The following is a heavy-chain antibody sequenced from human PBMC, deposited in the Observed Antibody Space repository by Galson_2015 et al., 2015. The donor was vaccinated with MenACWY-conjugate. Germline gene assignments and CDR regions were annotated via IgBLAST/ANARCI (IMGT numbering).Heavy chain of an antibody. D-gene: IGHD2-2*01. J-gene: IGHJ5*02. CDR3: TRQMPLDWFDP. Sequence: SPSFQGHVTFSADRSINTVYLQWRSLRASDTAIYYCTRQMPLDWFDPWGQGTLVTVSS. V-gene: IGHV5-51*01.